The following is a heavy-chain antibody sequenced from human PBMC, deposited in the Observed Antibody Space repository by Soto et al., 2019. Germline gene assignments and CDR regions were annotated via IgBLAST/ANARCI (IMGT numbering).Heavy chain of an antibody. CDR1: GFTFSSYS. J-gene: IGHJ6*02. CDR2: IDSGGDT. Sequence: EVQLVESGGGLVKPGGSLRLSCAASGFTFSSYSMNWVRQAPGKGLEWVSLIDSGGDTYYADSVKGRFTLSRDISKNILYLQMNSLRAEDTAVYNCARGGSLYYYYGIDVWGQGTTVTVSS. V-gene: IGHV3-66*01. CDR3: ARGGSLYYYYGIDV. D-gene: IGHD3-16*01.